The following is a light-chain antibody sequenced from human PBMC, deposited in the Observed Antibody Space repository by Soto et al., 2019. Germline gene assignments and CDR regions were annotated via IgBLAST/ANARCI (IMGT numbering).Light chain of an antibody. V-gene: IGKV3-20*01. CDR2: GAS. J-gene: IGKJ3*01. CDR3: QQYGSSPLFT. CDR1: QSVSSSY. Sequence: EIVLTQSPGTLSLSPGERATLSCRASQSVSSSYLAWYQQKPGQAPRLLIYGASSRATGTPDRFSGSGSGTDFTLTISRLEPEDFAGYYCQQYGSSPLFTFGPGTKVDIK.